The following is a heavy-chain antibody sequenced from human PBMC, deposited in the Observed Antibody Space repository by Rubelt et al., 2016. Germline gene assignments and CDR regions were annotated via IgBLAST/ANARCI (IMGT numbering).Heavy chain of an antibody. V-gene: IGHV4-39*01. CDR2: VYYSGST. CDR3: AGRTNWFDP. CDR1: GGSISSSSYY. J-gene: IGHJ5*02. Sequence: QLQLQESGPGLVKPSETLSLTCTVSGGSISSSSYYWAWIRQPPGKGLEWIGSVYYSGSTYYNPSLKSRVTISVDTSKNQFSLKLTSVTAADTAVYYCAGRTNWFDPWGQGTRVTVSS.